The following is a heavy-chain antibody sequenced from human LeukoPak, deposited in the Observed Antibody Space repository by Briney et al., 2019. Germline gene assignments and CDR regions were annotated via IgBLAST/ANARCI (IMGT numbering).Heavy chain of an antibody. D-gene: IGHD1-26*01. CDR2: IYPGGSDT. V-gene: IGHV5-51*01. J-gene: IGHJ3*02. CDR1: GYSFTSYW. Sequence: GESLKISCKGSGYSFTSYWIGWVRQMPGKGPEWMGIIYPGGSDTRYSPSFQGQVTISADKSISTAYLQWSSLKASDTAMYYCASRDSGSYRRGLDAFDIWGQGTMVTVSS. CDR3: ASRDSGSYRRGLDAFDI.